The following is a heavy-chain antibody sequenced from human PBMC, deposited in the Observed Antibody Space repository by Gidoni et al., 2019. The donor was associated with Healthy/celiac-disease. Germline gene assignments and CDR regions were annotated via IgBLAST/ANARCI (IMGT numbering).Heavy chain of an antibody. D-gene: IGHD6-13*01. Sequence: GIINPSGGSTSYAQKFQVRVTMTRDTSTSTVYMELSSLRSEDTAVYYCARPGIAAAGTTRTYFDYWGQGTLVTVSS. V-gene: IGHV1-46*03. CDR3: ARPGIAAAGTTRTYFDY. J-gene: IGHJ4*02. CDR2: INPSGGST.